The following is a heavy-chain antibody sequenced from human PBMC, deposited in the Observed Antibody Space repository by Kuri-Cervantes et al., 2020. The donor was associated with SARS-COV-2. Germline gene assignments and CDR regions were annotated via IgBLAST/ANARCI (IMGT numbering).Heavy chain of an antibody. J-gene: IGHJ4*02. Sequence: GGSLRLSCKGSGYSFTSYWISWVRQMPGKGLEWMGRIDPSDSYTKYSPSFQGHVTISADKSISTAYLQWSSLKASDTAMYYCASTVAFWSGYYDYWGQGTLVTVSS. CDR1: GYSFTSYW. V-gene: IGHV5-10-1*01. CDR3: ASTVAFWSGYYDY. D-gene: IGHD3-3*01. CDR2: IDPSDSYT.